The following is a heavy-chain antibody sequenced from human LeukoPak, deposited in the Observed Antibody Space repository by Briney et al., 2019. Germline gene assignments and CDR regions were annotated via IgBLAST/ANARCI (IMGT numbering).Heavy chain of an antibody. V-gene: IGHV1-18*01. CDR2: ISGYNGHT. D-gene: IGHD6-13*01. Sequence: ASVRVACKTSGYTLTSYGITWVRQAPGQGLEWMGWISGYNGHTDYAQNLQGRVTMTIDTSTSTAYMELTRLRSDDTAVYYRARKIAGVWFDPWGQGTLVTVSS. CDR1: GYTLTSYG. J-gene: IGHJ5*02. CDR3: ARKIAGVWFDP.